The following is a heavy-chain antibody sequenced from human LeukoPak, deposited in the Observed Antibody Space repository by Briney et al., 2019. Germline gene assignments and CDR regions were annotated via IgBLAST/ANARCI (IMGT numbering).Heavy chain of an antibody. Sequence: ASVKVSCKVSGYTLTELSMHWVRQAPGKGLEWMGGFDPEDGETIYAQKFQGRVTMTRNTSISTAYMELSSLRSEDTAVYYCARGLYYDFWSGYYITDYWGQGALVTVSS. CDR3: ARGLYYDFWSGYYITDY. J-gene: IGHJ4*02. V-gene: IGHV1-24*01. CDR2: FDPEDGET. CDR1: GYTLTELS. D-gene: IGHD3-3*01.